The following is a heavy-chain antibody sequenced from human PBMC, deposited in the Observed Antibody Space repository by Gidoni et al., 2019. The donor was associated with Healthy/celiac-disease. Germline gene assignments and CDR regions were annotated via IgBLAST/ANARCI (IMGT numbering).Heavy chain of an antibody. CDR3: ARHRDELRGWPFDY. J-gene: IGHJ4*02. CDR2: IYYSGST. D-gene: IGHD1-26*01. CDR1: GGSISSSSYY. Sequence: QLQLQESGPGLVKPSETLSLTCTVSGGSISSSSYYWGWIRQPPGKGLEWIGSIYYSGSTYYNPSLKSRVTISVDTSKNQFSLKLSSVTAADTAVYYCARHRDELRGWPFDYWGQGTLVTVSS. V-gene: IGHV4-39*01.